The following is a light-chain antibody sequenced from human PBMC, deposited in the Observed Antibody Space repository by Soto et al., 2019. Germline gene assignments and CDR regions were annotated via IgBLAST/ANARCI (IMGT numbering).Light chain of an antibody. Sequence: DIQMTQSPSSLSASVGDRVTITCRASQSISSYLNWYQQKPGKAPKLLIYAASSLQSGVPSRFSGSGSWTDFTLTISSLQPADFATYYCQQSYSTPPLTFGGGTKVEIK. CDR3: QQSYSTPPLT. J-gene: IGKJ4*01. CDR1: QSISSY. CDR2: AAS. V-gene: IGKV1-39*01.